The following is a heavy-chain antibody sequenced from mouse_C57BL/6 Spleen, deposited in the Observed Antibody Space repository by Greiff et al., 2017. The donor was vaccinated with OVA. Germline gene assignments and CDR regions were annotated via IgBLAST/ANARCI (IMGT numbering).Heavy chain of an antibody. Sequence: EVQLKQSGGGLVKPGGSLKLSCAASGFTFSDYGMHWVRQAPEKGLEWVAYISSGSSTIYYADTVKGRFTISRDNAKNTLFLQMTSLRSEDTAMYYCARRFDYDYEDYFDYWGQGTTLTVSS. CDR2: ISSGSSTI. D-gene: IGHD2-4*01. J-gene: IGHJ2*01. CDR1: GFTFSDYG. V-gene: IGHV5-17*01. CDR3: ARRFDYDYEDYFDY.